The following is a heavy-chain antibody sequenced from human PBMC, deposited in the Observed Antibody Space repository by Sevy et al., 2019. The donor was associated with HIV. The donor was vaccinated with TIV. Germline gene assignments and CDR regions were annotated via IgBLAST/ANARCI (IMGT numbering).Heavy chain of an antibody. D-gene: IGHD3-16*02. J-gene: IGHJ4*02. V-gene: IGHV3-23*01. Sequence: GGSLRLSCAASGFTFSSYAMSWVRQAPGKGLEWVSAISGSGGSTYYADSVKGRFTISRDNSKNTLYLQMNSLRAEDTAVYYCAKRLHLGELSYNNYDYWGQGTLVTVSS. CDR3: AKRLHLGELSYNNYDY. CDR2: ISGSGGST. CDR1: GFTFSSYA.